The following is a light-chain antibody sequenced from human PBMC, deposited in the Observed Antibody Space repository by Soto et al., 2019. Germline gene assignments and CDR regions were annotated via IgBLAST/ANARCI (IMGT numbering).Light chain of an antibody. CDR3: SSYAGSTNLHVL. CDR1: SSDVGGYEY. V-gene: IGLV2-8*01. CDR2: EVI. Sequence: QSALTQPPSASGSPGQSVTISCTGSSSDVGGYEYVSWYQQHPGKAPKLIIYEVIKRPSGVPDRFSGSKSGNTASLTVSGLQAKDEADYYCSSYAGSTNLHVLFGGGTKLTV. J-gene: IGLJ2*01.